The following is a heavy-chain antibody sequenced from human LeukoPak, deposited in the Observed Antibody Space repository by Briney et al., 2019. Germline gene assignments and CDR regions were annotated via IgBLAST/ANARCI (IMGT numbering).Heavy chain of an antibody. V-gene: IGHV3-48*04. Sequence: GGSLRLSCAASGFTFSSYTMNWVRQAPGKGLEWVSYISTASSAIDYADSVKGRFTISRDNAKNSLYLQMNSLRAENTAVYYCERETELVSSPPNSDIVVVPAARDYYYYYGMDVWGQGTTVTVSS. CDR2: ISTASSAI. J-gene: IGHJ6*02. CDR1: GFTFSSYT. CDR3: ERETELVSSPPNSDIVVVPAARDYYYYYGMDV. D-gene: IGHD2-2*01.